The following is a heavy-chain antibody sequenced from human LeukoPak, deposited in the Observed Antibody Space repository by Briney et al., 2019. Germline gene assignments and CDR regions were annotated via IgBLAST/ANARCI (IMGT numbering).Heavy chain of an antibody. Sequence: SQTLSLTCTVSGGSISSYYWSWIRQPPGKGLEWIGYIYYSGSTNYNPSLKSRVTISVDTSKNQFSLKLSSVTAADTAVYYCARVTTVVRGGFDPWGQGTLVTVSS. CDR2: IYYSGST. CDR3: ARVTTVVRGGFDP. D-gene: IGHD4-23*01. V-gene: IGHV4-59*01. CDR1: GGSISSYY. J-gene: IGHJ5*02.